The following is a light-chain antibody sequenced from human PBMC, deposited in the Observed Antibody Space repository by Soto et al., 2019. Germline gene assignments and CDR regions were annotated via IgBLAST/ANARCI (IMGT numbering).Light chain of an antibody. CDR2: GNT. CDR1: SSNIGAGYD. V-gene: IGLV1-40*01. CDR3: QSHDSSLNSWV. Sequence: QSVLTQPPSMSGAPGQRVTISCTGSSSNIGAGYDVHWYQLLPGTAPKLLIYGNTNRPSGVPDRFSGSKSGTSASLAITGLRADDEAAYYCQSHDSSLNSWVFGGGTKLTVL. J-gene: IGLJ3*02.